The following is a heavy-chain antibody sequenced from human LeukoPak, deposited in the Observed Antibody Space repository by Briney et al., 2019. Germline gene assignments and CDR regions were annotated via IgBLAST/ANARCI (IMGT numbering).Heavy chain of an antibody. V-gene: IGHV3-23*01. CDR1: GFTFSSYA. Sequence: GGSLRLSCAASGFTFSSYAMSWVSQAPGKGLEWVSSISGSAVSTFYADSVKGRFTISRDNSKNTLYLQMNSLRAEDTAVYYCAKDPALLWFGELRAVLDDYWGQGTLVTVSS. D-gene: IGHD3-10*01. CDR2: ISGSAVST. J-gene: IGHJ4*02. CDR3: AKDPALLWFGELRAVLDDY.